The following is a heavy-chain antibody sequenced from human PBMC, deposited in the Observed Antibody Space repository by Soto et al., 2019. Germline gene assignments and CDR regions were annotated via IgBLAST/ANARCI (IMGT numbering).Heavy chain of an antibody. CDR2: ITPILGTP. V-gene: IGHV1-69*01. CDR3: VRGGSGSRGDY. CDR1: GGAFSNFA. J-gene: IGHJ4*02. D-gene: IGHD3-10*01. Sequence: QVQLVQSGAEMKKPGSSVKVSCKTSGGAFSNFAVSWVRQAPGQGLEWVGGITPILGTPSYAQKFQGRVTTTADVSTTSAYMEITSLTSEDTALYYCVRGGSGSRGDYWGQGTLVTVSS.